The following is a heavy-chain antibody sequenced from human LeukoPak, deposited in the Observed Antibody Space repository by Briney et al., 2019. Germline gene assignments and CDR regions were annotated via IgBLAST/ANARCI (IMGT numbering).Heavy chain of an antibody. CDR3: AKDLTPDGAWDIDY. J-gene: IGHJ4*02. V-gene: IGHV3-23*01. CDR2: IFGGTTYKT. CDR1: GFTFSKYT. Sequence: GGSLRLSCVASGFTFSKYTMSWVRQAPGKGLEWVPGIFGGTTYKTFYADSVKGRFTISRDNSKNTLYLQMNSLGAEDTAVYYCAKDLTPDGAWDIDYWGQGTVITVSS. D-gene: IGHD3-9*01.